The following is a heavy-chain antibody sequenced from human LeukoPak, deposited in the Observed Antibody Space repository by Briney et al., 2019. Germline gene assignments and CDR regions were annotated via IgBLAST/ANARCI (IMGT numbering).Heavy chain of an antibody. J-gene: IGHJ5*02. CDR1: GFTFSKYG. V-gene: IGHV3-33*07. Sequence: PGGSLRLSCAASGFTFSKYGMYWVRQAPGKGLEWVAFIRNDGRNKYYTDSVKGRFTISRDNAKNSLYLQMNSLRAEDTAVYYCARRRVSWLTLENWFDPWGQGTLVTVSS. CDR2: IRNDGRNK. CDR3: ARRRVSWLTLENWFDP. D-gene: IGHD1-1*01.